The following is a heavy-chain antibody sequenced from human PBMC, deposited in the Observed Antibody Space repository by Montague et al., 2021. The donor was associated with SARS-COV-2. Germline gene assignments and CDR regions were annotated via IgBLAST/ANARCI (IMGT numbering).Heavy chain of an antibody. Sequence: SETLSLTCTVSGGSISSYYWSWIRQPSGKGLEWIGYIYYSGSTNYNPSXRSRVTISVDTSKNQFSLKLSSVTAADTAVYYCARGSGWMGNAFDIWGQGTMVTVSS. CDR2: IYYSGST. D-gene: IGHD6-19*01. V-gene: IGHV4-59*01. CDR3: ARGSGWMGNAFDI. CDR1: GGSISSYY. J-gene: IGHJ3*02.